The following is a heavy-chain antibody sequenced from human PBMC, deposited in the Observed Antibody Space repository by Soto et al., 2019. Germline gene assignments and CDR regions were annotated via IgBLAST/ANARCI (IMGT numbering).Heavy chain of an antibody. J-gene: IGHJ5*02. CDR3: ARDERHNWFDP. V-gene: IGHV1-18*01. Sequence: QVQLVQSGAEVKKPGASVKVSCKASGYTFTSYGISWVRQAPGQGLEWMGWISAYNGNTNYAQKLQGRVTMTTDTSTSKADIELRSLRSDDTAVYYSARDERHNWFDPWGQGTLVTVSS. CDR2: ISAYNGNT. D-gene: IGHD1-1*01. CDR1: GYTFTSYG.